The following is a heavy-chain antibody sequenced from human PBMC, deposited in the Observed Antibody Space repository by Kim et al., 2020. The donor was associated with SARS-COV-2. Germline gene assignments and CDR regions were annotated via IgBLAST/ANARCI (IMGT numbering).Heavy chain of an antibody. CDR2: VHPNSGNK. CDR1: GYTFTSYD. D-gene: IGHD3-10*01. CDR3: ARVRRGGAHDI. V-gene: IGHV1-8*01. Sequence: ASVKVSCKASGYTFTSYDLVWVRQATGQGLEWMGWVHPNSGNKGFAQQFQGRVTMTRDTSISTAYMELSSLRSDDTAIYYCARVRRGGAHDIWGQGTMVTVSS. J-gene: IGHJ3*02.